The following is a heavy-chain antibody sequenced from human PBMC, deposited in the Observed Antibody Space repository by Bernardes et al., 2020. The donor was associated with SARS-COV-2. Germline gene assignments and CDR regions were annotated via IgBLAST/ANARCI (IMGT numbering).Heavy chain of an antibody. V-gene: IGHV3-23*01. D-gene: IGHD2-2*01. CDR1: GFTFSSYA. CDR3: AKDLAINRLPQSHGYCSSTSCPPAFDI. CDR2: ISGSGGST. Sequence: GGSLRLSCAASGFTFSSYAMSWVRQAPGKGLEWVSAISGSGGSTYYADSVKGRFTISRDTSKNTLYLQMNSLRAEDTAVYYCAKDLAINRLPQSHGYCSSTSCPPAFDIWGQGTMVTVSS. J-gene: IGHJ3*02.